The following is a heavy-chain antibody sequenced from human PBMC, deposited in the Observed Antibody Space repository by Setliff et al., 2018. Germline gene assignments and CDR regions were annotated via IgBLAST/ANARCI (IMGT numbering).Heavy chain of an antibody. CDR1: GASISNYY. V-gene: IGHV4-34*01. CDR2: IHHSGST. CDR3: ARSPSSGAYWNPRPFYSDY. Sequence: SETLSLTCSVSGASISNYYWSWIRQPPGKGLEWIGEIHHSGSTKYNPSLKSRVTISLDTSKNHFSLELDSVTAADTALYYCARSPSSGAYWNPRPFYSDYWARGTLVTVSS. J-gene: IGHJ4*02. D-gene: IGHD1-26*01.